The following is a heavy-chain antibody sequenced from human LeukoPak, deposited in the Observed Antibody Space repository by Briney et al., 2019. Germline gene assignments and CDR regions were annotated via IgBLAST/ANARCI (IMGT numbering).Heavy chain of an antibody. CDR3: ARGYPGYCSSTSCYWFDP. D-gene: IGHD2-2*01. Sequence: SETLSLTCTVSGGSISSYYWSWIRQPPGKGLEWIGYIYYSGSTYYNPSLKSRVTISVDTSKNQFSLKLSSVTAADTAVYYCARGYPGYCSSTSCYWFDPWGQGTLVTVSS. J-gene: IGHJ5*02. CDR1: GGSISSYY. V-gene: IGHV4-59*06. CDR2: IYYSGST.